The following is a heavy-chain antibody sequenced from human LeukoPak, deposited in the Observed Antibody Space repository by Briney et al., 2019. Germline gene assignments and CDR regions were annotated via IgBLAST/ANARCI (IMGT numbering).Heavy chain of an antibody. V-gene: IGHV3-30*02. Sequence: GGSLRLSCAASGFTFSSYGMHWVRQAPGKGLEWVAFIRYDGSNKYYADSVKGRFTISRDNSKNTLYLQMNSLRAEDTAVYYCAKDSPRGYYGSGSYDYWGQGTLVTVSS. CDR3: AKDSPRGYYGSGSYDY. CDR2: IRYDGSNK. CDR1: GFTFSSYG. D-gene: IGHD3-10*01. J-gene: IGHJ4*02.